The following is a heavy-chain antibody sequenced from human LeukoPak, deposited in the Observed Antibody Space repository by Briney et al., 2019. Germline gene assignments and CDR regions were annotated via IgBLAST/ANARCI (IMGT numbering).Heavy chain of an antibody. Sequence: GGSLRLSCAASGFTLSSYWIHWVRQAPGEGLGWVSRINPDGSRTDYADSVKGRFTISRDNTKNTVDLQMNSLRAEDTAVYYCARDFEAPSNCWGQGTLVIVSS. CDR2: INPDGSRT. V-gene: IGHV3-74*01. D-gene: IGHD3-9*01. CDR1: GFTLSSYW. CDR3: ARDFEAPSNC. J-gene: IGHJ4*02.